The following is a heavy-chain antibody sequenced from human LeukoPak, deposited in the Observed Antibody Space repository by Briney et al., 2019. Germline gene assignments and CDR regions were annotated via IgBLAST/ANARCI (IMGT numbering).Heavy chain of an antibody. V-gene: IGHV1-18*01. D-gene: IGHD2-15*01. J-gene: IGHJ3*01. CDR2: VNAYNGNT. CDR1: GYTFTSTG. CDR3: ARDAPRWRNAFDF. Sequence: APVKVSCKASGYTFTSTGICWVRQAPGQGLEWIGWVNAYNGNTNYAQKFRGRVTMTTETSTNTAYMELRSLRPDDTAVYFCARDAPRWRNAFDFWGRGTLVTVSS.